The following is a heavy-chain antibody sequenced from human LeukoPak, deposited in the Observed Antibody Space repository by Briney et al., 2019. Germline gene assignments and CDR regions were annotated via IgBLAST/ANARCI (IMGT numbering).Heavy chain of an antibody. V-gene: IGHV4-61*02. CDR2: ISSSGST. Sequence: PSETLSLTCTVSGDSISSGDYYWSWIRQPAGKGLEWIGRISSSGSTNYNPSLKSRVTTSVDTSKNQFSLKLSSVTAADTAVYYCARGGGSGRSDAFDIWGQGTMVTVSS. D-gene: IGHD3-10*01. J-gene: IGHJ3*02. CDR3: ARGGGSGRSDAFDI. CDR1: GDSISSGDYY.